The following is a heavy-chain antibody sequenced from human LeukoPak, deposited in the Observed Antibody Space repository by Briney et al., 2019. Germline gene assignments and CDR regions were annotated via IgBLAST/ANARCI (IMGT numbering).Heavy chain of an antibody. CDR1: GDSISDFY. CDR2: IYASGST. J-gene: IGHJ4*02. CDR3: ARFAYDSSGYYYSSLDY. D-gene: IGHD3-22*01. Sequence: SETLSLTCTVSGDSISDFYWSWIRQPAGKGLEWIGRIYASGSTNYNPSLKSRVTISVDTSKNQFSLKLSSVTAADTAVYYCARFAYDSSGYYYSSLDYWGQGTLVTVSS. V-gene: IGHV4-4*07.